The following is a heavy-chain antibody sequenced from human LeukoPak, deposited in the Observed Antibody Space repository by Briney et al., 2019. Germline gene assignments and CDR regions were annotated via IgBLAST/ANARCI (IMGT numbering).Heavy chain of an antibody. CDR1: GYTFTSYG. J-gene: IGHJ5*02. D-gene: IGHD3-10*01. V-gene: IGHV1-18*01. CDR2: ISAYNGNT. CDR3: ARVWSNYYYGSGSYANWFDP. Sequence: ASVKVSCKASGYTFTSYGISWVRQAPGQGLEWMGWISAYNGNTNYAQKPQGRVTMTTDTSTSTAYMELRSLRSDDTAVYYCARVWSNYYYGSGSYANWFDPWGQGTLVTVSS.